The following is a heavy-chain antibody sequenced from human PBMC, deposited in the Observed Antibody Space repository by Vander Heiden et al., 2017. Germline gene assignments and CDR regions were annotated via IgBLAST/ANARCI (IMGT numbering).Heavy chain of an antibody. CDR2: MYSGGTT. CDR3: ARKDDSYGPFDY. Sequence: EVRLVETGGGLIQPGGSLRLSCAVSGFTVSLNYMSWVGQAPGKGLEWVSVMYSGGTTYYADSVKGRFTISRDNSINTLYLQMNSLRAEDTAVYYCARKDDSYGPFDYWGQGTLVTVSS. CDR1: GFTVSLNY. V-gene: IGHV3-53*02. D-gene: IGHD5-18*01. J-gene: IGHJ4*02.